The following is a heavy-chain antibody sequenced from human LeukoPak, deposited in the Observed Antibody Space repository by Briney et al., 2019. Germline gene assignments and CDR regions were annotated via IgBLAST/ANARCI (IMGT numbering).Heavy chain of an antibody. CDR2: IYYSGST. V-gene: IGHV4-4*07. D-gene: IGHD5-18*01. CDR3: ARLHSYGGYYFDY. CDR1: GDSISSYY. J-gene: IGHJ4*02. Sequence: SETLSLTCTVSGDSISSYYWSWIRQPAGKGLEWIGRIYYSGSTYYNPSLKSRVTISVDTSKNQFSLKLSSVTAADTAVYYCARLHSYGGYYFDYWGQGTLVTVSS.